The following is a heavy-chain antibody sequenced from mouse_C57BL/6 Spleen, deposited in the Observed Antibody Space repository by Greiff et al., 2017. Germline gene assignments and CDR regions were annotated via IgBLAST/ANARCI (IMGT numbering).Heavy chain of an antibody. D-gene: IGHD2-5*01. J-gene: IGHJ3*01. Sequence: EVKLEESEGGLVQPGSSMKLSCTASGFTFSDYYMAWVRQVPEKGLEWVANINYDGSSTYYLDSLKSRFIISRDNAKNILYLQMSSLKSEDTATYYCARGDSNSWFAYWGQGTLVTVSA. CDR3: ARGDSNSWFAY. CDR1: GFTFSDYY. CDR2: INYDGSST. V-gene: IGHV5-16*01.